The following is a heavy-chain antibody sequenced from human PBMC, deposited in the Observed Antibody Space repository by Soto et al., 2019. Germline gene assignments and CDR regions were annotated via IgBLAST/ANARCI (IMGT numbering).Heavy chain of an antibody. D-gene: IGHD4-17*01. CDR2: INPNSGGT. Sequence: ASVKVSCKASGYTFTGYYIHWVRQAPGQGLEWMGWINPNSGGTNYAQKFQGRVTMTRDTSISTAYMELSRLRSDDTAVYYCASGLGQPTTVTFYYYYGMDVWGQGTTVTVSS. CDR1: GYTFTGYY. J-gene: IGHJ6*02. CDR3: ASGLGQPTTVTFYYYYGMDV. V-gene: IGHV1-2*02.